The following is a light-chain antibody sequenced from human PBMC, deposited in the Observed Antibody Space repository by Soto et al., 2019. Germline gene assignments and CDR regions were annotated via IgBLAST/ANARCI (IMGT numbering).Light chain of an antibody. CDR3: CSYAGSSTVV. CDR1: CSDVGSYDL. CDR2: EVS. Sequence: QSALTQPASVSGSPGQSITISCTGTCSDVGSYDLVSWYQQHPGKAPKLMIYEVSKRPSGVSHRFSASKSGNTASLTISGLQGEDEADYFCCSYAGSSTVVFGGGTKLTVL. J-gene: IGLJ2*01. V-gene: IGLV2-23*02.